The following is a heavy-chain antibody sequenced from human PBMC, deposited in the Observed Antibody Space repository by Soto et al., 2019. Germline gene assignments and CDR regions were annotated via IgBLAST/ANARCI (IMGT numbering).Heavy chain of an antibody. D-gene: IGHD2-15*01. Sequence: EVQLVESAGGLVKPGGSLRLSCVASGFSFNEAWMNWVRQAPGQGLEWVGRIKTSAGGGATNYAAPVQGRFTISREDSKNPLYLHMNGLRTEDTAIYYCTTGSVEGIWGQGTTVIVSS. J-gene: IGHJ6*02. CDR2: IKTSAGGGAT. CDR1: GFSFNEAW. CDR3: TTGSVEGI. V-gene: IGHV3-15*07.